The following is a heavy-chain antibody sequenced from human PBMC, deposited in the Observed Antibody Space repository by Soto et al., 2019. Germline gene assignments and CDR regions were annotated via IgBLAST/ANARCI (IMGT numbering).Heavy chain of an antibody. J-gene: IGHJ6*02. D-gene: IGHD3-10*01. CDR1: GFTFSSYG. V-gene: IGHV3-33*01. Sequence: PGGSLRLSCAASGFTFSSYGMHWVRQAPGKGLEWVAVIWYDGSNKYYADSVKGRFTISRDNSKNTLYLQMNSLRAEDTAVYYCARDGSGSYAYGMDVWGQGTTVTVSS. CDR3: ARDGSGSYAYGMDV. CDR2: IWYDGSNK.